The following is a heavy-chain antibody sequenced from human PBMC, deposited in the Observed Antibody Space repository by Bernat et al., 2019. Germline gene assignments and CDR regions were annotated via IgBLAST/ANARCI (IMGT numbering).Heavy chain of an antibody. CDR2: ISGSGGST. D-gene: IGHD2-2*01. CDR3: AKESNYCSSTSCPFDY. V-gene: IGHV3-23*01. J-gene: IGHJ4*02. CDR1: GFTFSSYA. Sequence: EVQLLESGGGLVQPGGSLRLSCAASGFTFSSYAMSWVRQAPGKGLEWVSAISGSGGSTYYADSVKGRFTISRDNSKNTLYPQMNSLRAEDTAVYYCAKESNYCSSTSCPFDYWGQGTLVTVSS.